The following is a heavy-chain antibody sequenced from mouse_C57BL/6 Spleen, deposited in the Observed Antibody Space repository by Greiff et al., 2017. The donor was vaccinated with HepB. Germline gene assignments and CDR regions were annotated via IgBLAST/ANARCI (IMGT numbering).Heavy chain of an antibody. CDR3: ATQGDDYDEGFAY. CDR2: IDPSDSET. J-gene: IGHJ3*01. Sequence: QVQLQQPGAELVRPGSSVKLSCKASGYTFTSYWMHWVKQRPIQGLEWIGNIDPSDSETHYNQKFKDKATLTVDKSSSTAYMQLSSLTSEDSAVYYCATQGDDYDEGFAYWGQGTLVTVSA. V-gene: IGHV1-52*01. CDR1: GYTFTSYW. D-gene: IGHD2-4*01.